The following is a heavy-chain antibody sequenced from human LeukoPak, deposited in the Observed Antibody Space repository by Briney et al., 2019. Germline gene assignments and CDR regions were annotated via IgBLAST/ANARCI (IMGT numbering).Heavy chain of an antibody. V-gene: IGHV3-30*04. CDR2: ISYDGSNK. D-gene: IGHD3-10*01. J-gene: IGHJ4*02. Sequence: GGSLRLSCAASGFTFSSYAMHWVRQAPGKGLEWVAVISYDGSNKYYADSVKGRFTISRDNSKNTLYLQMNSLRAEDTAVYYCVAGADYCGSGGLNDYWGQGTLVTVSS. CDR1: GFTFSSYA. CDR3: VAGADYCGSGGLNDY.